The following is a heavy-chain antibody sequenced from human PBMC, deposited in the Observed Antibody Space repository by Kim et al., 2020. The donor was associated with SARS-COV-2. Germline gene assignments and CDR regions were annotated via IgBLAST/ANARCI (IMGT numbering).Heavy chain of an antibody. D-gene: IGHD6-19*01. Sequence: ASVKVSCKASGYSFTTFALYWVRRAPGQRLEWMGWINGGNGNTRYSQKFQARVSITRDTSATTAYLGLSGLRSEDTAVYYCAREAVAGSFDHWGQGTLVTVSS. CDR1: GYSFTTFA. J-gene: IGHJ4*02. CDR3: AREAVAGSFDH. CDR2: INGGNGNT. V-gene: IGHV1-3*01.